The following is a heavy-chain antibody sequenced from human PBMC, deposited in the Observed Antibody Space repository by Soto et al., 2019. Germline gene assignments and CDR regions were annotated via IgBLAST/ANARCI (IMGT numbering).Heavy chain of an antibody. CDR1: GGSITGFY. Sequence: TSETLSLTCSVSGGSITGFYWSWIRQSPGKGLEWIGCSYFTGATSYNPSLKSRVSISVDTSKNQFFLNLRSVTAADTAVYYCARERTPRSGFDYWGQGALVTVSS. CDR3: ARERTPRSGFDY. CDR2: SYFTGAT. V-gene: IGHV4-59*01. D-gene: IGHD1-26*01. J-gene: IGHJ4*02.